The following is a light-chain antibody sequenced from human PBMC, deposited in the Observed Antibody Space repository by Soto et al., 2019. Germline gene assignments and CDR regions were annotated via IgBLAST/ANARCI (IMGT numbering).Light chain of an antibody. Sequence: EVVMTQSPATLSVSPGERATLSCRASRGIGSTLAWYQQKPGQTPRLLIYDTSTRATGVPARFIGSASGTEFTLTITSLQSEDFAVYYCQHYVNWPLTFGGGPKVDIK. V-gene: IGKV3-15*01. CDR1: RGIGST. J-gene: IGKJ4*01. CDR2: DTS. CDR3: QHYVNWPLT.